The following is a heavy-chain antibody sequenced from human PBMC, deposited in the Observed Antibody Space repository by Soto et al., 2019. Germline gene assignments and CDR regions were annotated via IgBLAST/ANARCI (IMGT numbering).Heavy chain of an antibody. V-gene: IGHV4-61*01. Sequence: SETLSLTCTVSGGSVSSGSYYWSWIRQPPXKGLEWIGYIYYSGSTNYNPSLKSRVTISVDTSKNQFSLKLSSVTAADTAVYYCARDNWNYDSYYYYGMDVWGQGTTVTVSS. CDR3: ARDNWNYDSYYYYGMDV. D-gene: IGHD1-7*01. J-gene: IGHJ6*02. CDR1: GGSVSSGSYY. CDR2: IYYSGST.